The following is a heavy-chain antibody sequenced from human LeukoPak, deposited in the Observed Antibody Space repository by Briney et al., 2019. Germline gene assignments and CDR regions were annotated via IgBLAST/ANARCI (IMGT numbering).Heavy chain of an antibody. V-gene: IGHV1-2*02. D-gene: IGHD4-17*01. CDR1: GYTFTGHY. CDR3: ARDETTVTMNYFDP. CDR2: INPNSGGT. Sequence: ASVKDSCKASGYTFTGHYMHWVRQAPGQGLEWMGWINPNSGGTNYAQKFQGRGTMTRDTSISTAYMELSRLKSDDTAVYYCARDETTVTMNYFDPWGQGTLVTVSS. J-gene: IGHJ5*02.